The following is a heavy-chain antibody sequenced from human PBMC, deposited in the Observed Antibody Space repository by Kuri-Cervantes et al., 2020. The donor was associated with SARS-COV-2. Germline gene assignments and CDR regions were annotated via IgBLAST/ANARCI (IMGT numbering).Heavy chain of an antibody. J-gene: IGHJ5*02. V-gene: IGHV1-2*02. CDR3: ARGGTGIFTWFDP. CDR1: GYTFTGYY. CDR2: INPNSGGT. Sequence: ASVKVSCKASGYTFTGYYMHWVRQAPGQGLEWMGWINPNSGGTNYAQKFQGRVTMTRDTSISTAYMELSRLRFDDTAVYYCARGGTGIFTWFDPWGQGTLVTVSS.